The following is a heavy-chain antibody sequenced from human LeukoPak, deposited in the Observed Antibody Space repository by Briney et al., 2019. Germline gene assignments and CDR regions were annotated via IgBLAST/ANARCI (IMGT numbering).Heavy chain of an antibody. D-gene: IGHD3-10*01. J-gene: IGHJ6*02. V-gene: IGHV3-74*01. CDR3: AREEALEITMVRGVIYTYYYYYGMDV. CDR2: INSDVSST. Sequence: AGGSLTLSCAASGFTFSGYWMHWDRQAPGKGRVWVSRINSDVSSTSYTDSVKGRFTIARDNAKSTLYLQMNSLRAEDTAVYYCAREEALEITMVRGVIYTYYYYYGMDVWGQGTPVTVSS. CDR1: GFTFSGYW.